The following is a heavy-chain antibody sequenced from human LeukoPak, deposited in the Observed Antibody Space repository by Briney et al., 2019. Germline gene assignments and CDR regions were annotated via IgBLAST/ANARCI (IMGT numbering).Heavy chain of an antibody. CDR2: ITWNGDKT. D-gene: IGHD2-2*01. CDR1: GFKVDNYD. J-gene: IGHJ5*02. V-gene: IGHV3-20*04. Sequence: GSLRLSCTASGFKVDNYDMSWVRHVPRKGLEWVAGITWNGDKTGYADSVRGRFAISRDNTKKSLYLQVSSLRAEDTALYYCARDPFCSSSTGCYFEDWFDPWGPGTLVTVSS. CDR3: ARDPFCSSSTGCYFEDWFDP.